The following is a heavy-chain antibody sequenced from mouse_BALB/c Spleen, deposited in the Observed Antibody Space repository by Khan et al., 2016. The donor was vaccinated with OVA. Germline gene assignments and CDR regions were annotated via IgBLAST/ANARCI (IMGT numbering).Heavy chain of an antibody. V-gene: IGHV5-9-3*01. D-gene: IGHD1-1*01. CDR3: ARHNYGPFAY. CDR2: ISSGGDYI. J-gene: IGHJ3*01. CDR1: GFTFSTYA. Sequence: EVELVESGGDFVKLGGSLKLSCSASGFTFSTYAMSWVRQTPEKRLEWVAAISSGGDYIYYPDSVQGRFTISRDNAKNTLYLQISSLRSEDTAMYYCARHNYGPFAYGGQGTLVTVSA.